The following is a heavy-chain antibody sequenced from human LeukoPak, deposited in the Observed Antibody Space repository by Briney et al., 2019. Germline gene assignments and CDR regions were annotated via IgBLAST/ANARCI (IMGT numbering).Heavy chain of an antibody. CDR1: GFPFSFYE. CDR2: IGSSGTTT. CDR3: AKVPSGCYACDFDF. V-gene: IGHV3-48*03. D-gene: IGHD2-2*01. J-gene: IGHJ4*02. Sequence: PGGSLRLSCAVSGFPFSFYEMNWVRQAPGKGLEWVSNIGSSGTTTHYADSVKGRFSISRDNAKNSLYLRMNSLRAEDTALYYCAKVPSGCYACDFDFWGQGTLVTVSS.